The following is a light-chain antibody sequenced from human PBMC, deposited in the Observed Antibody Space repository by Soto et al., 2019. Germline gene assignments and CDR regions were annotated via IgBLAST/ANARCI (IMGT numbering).Light chain of an antibody. V-gene: IGKV3-11*01. J-gene: IGKJ3*01. CDR3: QPRSNWPS. Sequence: EIVLTQSPGTLSLSPGERATLSCRASQSVSSFLAWYQLKPGQAPRLLIYDASNRATGIPTRFSGSGSGTDFTLTISSLEPEDFAVYYCQPRSNWPSFGPGTKVDI. CDR2: DAS. CDR1: QSVSSF.